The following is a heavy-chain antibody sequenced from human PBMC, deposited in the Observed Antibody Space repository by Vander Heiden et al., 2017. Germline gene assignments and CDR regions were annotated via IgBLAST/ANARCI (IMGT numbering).Heavy chain of an antibody. CDR1: GYTFTSYD. J-gene: IGHJ6*02. V-gene: IGHV1-8*01. D-gene: IGHD3-22*01. Sequence: QVQLVQSGAEVKKPGASVKVSCKASGYTFTSYDINWVRQATGQGLEWMGWMNPNSGNTGYAQKFQGRVTMTRNTSISTAYMELSSLRSEDTAVYYCARTYYYDSSGYADYYGMDVWGQGTTVTVSS. CDR3: ARTYYYDSSGYADYYGMDV. CDR2: MNPNSGNT.